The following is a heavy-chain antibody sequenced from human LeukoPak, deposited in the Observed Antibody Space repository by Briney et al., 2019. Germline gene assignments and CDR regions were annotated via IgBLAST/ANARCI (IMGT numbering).Heavy chain of an antibody. D-gene: IGHD1-1*01. CDR3: ASNPKGGETTRDY. CDR1: GFTFSRYW. J-gene: IGHJ4*02. Sequence: PRGSLRLSCAASGFTFSRYWMSWVRQAPGKGLEWVANIKQDGSEKYYVDSVKGRFTISRDNAENSVYLQMNSLRAEDTAVYYCASNPKGGETTRDYWGQGTLVTVSS. CDR2: IKQDGSEK. V-gene: IGHV3-7*05.